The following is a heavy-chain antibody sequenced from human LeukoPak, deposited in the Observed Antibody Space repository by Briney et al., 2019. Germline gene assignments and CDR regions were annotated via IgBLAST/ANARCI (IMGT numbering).Heavy chain of an antibody. D-gene: IGHD2-21*02. Sequence: GGSLRLSCAASGFTFSSYAMSWVRQAPGKGLEWVSAISGSGGSTYYADSVKGRFTISRDNSKNSLYLQMNSLRAEDTAVYYCAKGGYSCGGDCYFDYWGQGTLVTVSS. CDR3: AKGGYSCGGDCYFDY. J-gene: IGHJ4*02. CDR1: GFTFSSYA. CDR2: ISGSGGST. V-gene: IGHV3-23*01.